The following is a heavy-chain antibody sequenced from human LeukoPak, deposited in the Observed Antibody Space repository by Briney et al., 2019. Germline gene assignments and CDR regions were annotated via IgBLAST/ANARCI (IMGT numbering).Heavy chain of an antibody. Sequence: ASVKVSCKASGGTFSSYAINWVRQATGQGLEWMGWMNPNSGNTGYAQKFQGRVTMTRNTSISTAYMELSSLRSEDTAVYYCARGRGYYYGSGSPYYMDVWGKGTTVTVSS. CDR3: ARGRGYYYGSGSPYYMDV. CDR2: MNPNSGNT. CDR1: GGTFSSYA. V-gene: IGHV1-8*02. D-gene: IGHD3-10*01. J-gene: IGHJ6*03.